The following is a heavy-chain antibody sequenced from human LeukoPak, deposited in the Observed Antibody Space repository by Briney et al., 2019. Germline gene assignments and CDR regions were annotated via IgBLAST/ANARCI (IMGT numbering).Heavy chain of an antibody. CDR2: MDPHNGNA. J-gene: IGHJ3*02. CDR3: ASSSGVWGSYRYAFDI. D-gene: IGHD3-16*02. Sequence: ASVKVSCKASGYTFTTYDINWVRPAAGQGLEWMGWMDPHNGNAGYAQKFQGRVTMTRDTSISTAYMELSSLRSDDTAVYYCASSSGVWGSYRYAFDIWGQGTMVTVSS. V-gene: IGHV1-8*01. CDR1: GYTFTTYD.